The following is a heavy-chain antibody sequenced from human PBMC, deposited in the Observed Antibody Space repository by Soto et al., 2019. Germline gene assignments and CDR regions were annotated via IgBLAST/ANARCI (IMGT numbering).Heavy chain of an antibody. D-gene: IGHD1-20*01. J-gene: IGHJ4*02. CDR2: INHSGST. CDR1: GGSFSGYY. V-gene: IGHV4-34*01. Sequence: SETLSLICAVYGGSFSGYYWSWIRQPPGKGLEWIGEINHSGSTNYNPSLKSRVTISVDTSKNQFSLKLSSVTAADTAVYYCARGRYNWNYWGQGTLVTVSS. CDR3: ARGRYNWNY.